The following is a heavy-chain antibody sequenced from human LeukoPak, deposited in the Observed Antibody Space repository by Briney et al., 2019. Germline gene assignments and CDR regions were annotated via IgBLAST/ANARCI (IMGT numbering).Heavy chain of an antibody. CDR2: IYYSGST. J-gene: IGHJ5*02. CDR1: GGSISSYY. Sequence: SSETLSLTCTVSGGSISSYYWSWIRQPPGKGLEWIGYIYYSGSTNYNPSLKSRVTISVDTSKNQFSLKLSSVTAADTAVYYCAGQKWLRQGDNWFDPWGQGTLVTVSS. CDR3: AGQKWLRQGDNWFDP. V-gene: IGHV4-59*08. D-gene: IGHD5-12*01.